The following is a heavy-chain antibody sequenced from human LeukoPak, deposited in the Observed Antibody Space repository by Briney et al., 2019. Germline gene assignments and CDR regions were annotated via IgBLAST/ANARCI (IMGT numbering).Heavy chain of an antibody. CDR3: ARYTVLLWPHDAFDI. CDR2: IYYSGST. Sequence: SETLSLTCTVSGGSISSGGYYWRWIRQHPGKGLEWIGYIYYSGSTYYNPSLKSRVTISVDTSKNQFSLKLSSVTAADTAVYYCARYTVLLWPHDAFDIWGQGTMVTVSS. J-gene: IGHJ3*02. D-gene: IGHD3-10*01. CDR1: GGSISSGGYY. V-gene: IGHV4-31*03.